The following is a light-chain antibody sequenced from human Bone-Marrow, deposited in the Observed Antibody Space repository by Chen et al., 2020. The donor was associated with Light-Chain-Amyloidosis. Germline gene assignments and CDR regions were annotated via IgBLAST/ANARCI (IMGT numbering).Light chain of an antibody. CDR1: DLPTKY. CDR3: QSADSSGTSEVI. CDR2: RDT. Sequence: SYELTQPPSVSVSPGQTARITCSGEDLPTKYAYWYQQKPGQAPVLVIHRDTERPSGIAERFSGSSSGTAATLPISGVQAEAEADYHCQSADSSGTSEVIFVGGTKLTVL. V-gene: IGLV3-25*03. J-gene: IGLJ2*01.